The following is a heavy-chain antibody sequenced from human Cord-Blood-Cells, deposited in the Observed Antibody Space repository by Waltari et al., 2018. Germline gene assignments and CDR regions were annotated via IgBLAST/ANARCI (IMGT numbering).Heavy chain of an antibody. D-gene: IGHD4-17*01. V-gene: IGHV1-69*01. J-gene: IGHJ3*02. CDR1: GGTFSSYA. CDR3: ARRFDYGGSDAFDI. CDR2: IIPIVGTA. Sequence: QVQLVQSGAEVKKPGSSVKVSCKASGGTFSSYAISWVRPAPGQGLEWMGGIIPIVGTANYAQKFQGRVTITADESTSTPYMELSSLRSEDTAVYYCARRFDYGGSDAFDIWGQGTMVTVSS.